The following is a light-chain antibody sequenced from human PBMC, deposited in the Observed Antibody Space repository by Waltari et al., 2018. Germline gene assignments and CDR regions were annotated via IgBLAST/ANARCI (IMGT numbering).Light chain of an antibody. CDR2: GNS. V-gene: IGLV1-40*01. CDR1: SSNIGAGYD. Sequence: QSVLTQPPSVSGAPGQRVTISCTGSSSNIGAGYDVHWYQQLPGTAPKLLIQGNSNRPSGVPDRFSGSKSGTSASLAITGLQAEDEADYYCQSYDSSLSGSVFGGGTKLTVL. J-gene: IGLJ3*02. CDR3: QSYDSSLSGSV.